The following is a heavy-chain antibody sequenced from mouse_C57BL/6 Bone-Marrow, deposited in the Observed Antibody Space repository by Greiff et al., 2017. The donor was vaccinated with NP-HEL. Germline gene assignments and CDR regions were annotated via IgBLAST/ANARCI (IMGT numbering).Heavy chain of an antibody. Sequence: QVQLQQSGAELVKPGASVKLSCKASGYTFTSYWMHWVKQRPGQGLEWIGMIHPNSGSTNYNEKFKSKATLTVDKSSSTAYMQLSSLTSEDSAVYYGARSGLLLRSAWFADWGQGTLVTVSA. CDR3: ARSGLLLRSAWFAD. CDR1: GYTFTSYW. J-gene: IGHJ3*01. V-gene: IGHV1-64*01. D-gene: IGHD1-1*01. CDR2: IHPNSGST.